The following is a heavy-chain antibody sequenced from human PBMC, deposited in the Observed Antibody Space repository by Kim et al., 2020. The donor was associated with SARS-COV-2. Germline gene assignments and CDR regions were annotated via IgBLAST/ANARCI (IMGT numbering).Heavy chain of an antibody. CDR2: INYSGSNT. Sequence: GGSLRLSCAASGFTFSTYAMSWVRQAPGKGLEWVSGINYSGSNTYYADSVKGRFTISRDNSKNTLYLQMNTLRAEDTAIYYCARRGICSGGRCRSDTCNIWGQGPMVTV. CDR1: GFTFSTYA. CDR3: ARRGICSGGRCRSDTCNI. V-gene: IGHV3-23*01. J-gene: IGHJ3*02. D-gene: IGHD2-15*01.